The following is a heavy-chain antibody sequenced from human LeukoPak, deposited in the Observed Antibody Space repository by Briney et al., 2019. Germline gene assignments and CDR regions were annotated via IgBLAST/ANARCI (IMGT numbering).Heavy chain of an antibody. J-gene: IGHJ5*02. CDR2: INPIFGTP. Sequence: SVKLSCKASGGTFSSYVISWVRQAPGQGLEWMGGINPIFGTPFYAQRFKGRVTITMDGSTSTAYMDLSSLRSEDTAVYYCARNQTFGDSSWSWFDPWGQGTLVTVSS. D-gene: IGHD4-17*01. CDR3: ARNQTFGDSSWSWFDP. V-gene: IGHV1-69*05. CDR1: GGTFSSYV.